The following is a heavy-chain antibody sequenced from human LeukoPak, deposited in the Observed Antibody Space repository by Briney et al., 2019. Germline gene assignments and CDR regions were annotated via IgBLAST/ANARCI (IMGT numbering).Heavy chain of an antibody. J-gene: IGHJ5*02. CDR2: ISPDGNKK. Sequence: GGSLRLSCAVSGLTFSSSWMDWVRQAPGKGLEWVASISPDGNKKYSADSVKGRFTISRDNAENSLYLQMNSLRAEDTALYYCVKASSSSPQYNWFDAWGQGTLVTVSS. V-gene: IGHV3-7*03. CDR3: VKASSSSPQYNWFDA. D-gene: IGHD6-6*01. CDR1: GLTFSSSW.